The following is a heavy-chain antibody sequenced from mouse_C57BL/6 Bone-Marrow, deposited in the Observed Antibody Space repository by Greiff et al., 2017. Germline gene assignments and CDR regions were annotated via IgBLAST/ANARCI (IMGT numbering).Heavy chain of an antibody. CDR2: IDPSDSYT. CDR1: GYTFTSYW. CDR3: ARDSYYYGSSLFAY. D-gene: IGHD1-1*01. J-gene: IGHJ3*01. Sequence: VQLQQPGAELVMPGASVKLSCKASGYTFTSYWMHWVKQRPGQGLEWIGEIDPSDSYTNYNQKFKGKSTLTVDKSSSTAYMQLSSLTSEDSAVYYCARDSYYYGSSLFAYWGQGTRITVSA. V-gene: IGHV1-69*01.